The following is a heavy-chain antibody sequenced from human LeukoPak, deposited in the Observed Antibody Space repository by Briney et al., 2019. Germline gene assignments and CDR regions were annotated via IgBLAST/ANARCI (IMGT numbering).Heavy chain of an antibody. J-gene: IGHJ5*02. CDR3: AREPIAARSNRFDP. V-gene: IGHV4-38-2*02. CDR2: IYTSGST. Sequence: SETLSLTCTVSGYSISSGYYWGWIRQPPGKGLEWIGRIYTSGSTNYNPSLKSRVTMSVDTSKNQFSLKLSSVTAADTAVYYCAREPIAARSNRFDPWGQGTLVTVSS. CDR1: GYSISSGYY. D-gene: IGHD6-13*01.